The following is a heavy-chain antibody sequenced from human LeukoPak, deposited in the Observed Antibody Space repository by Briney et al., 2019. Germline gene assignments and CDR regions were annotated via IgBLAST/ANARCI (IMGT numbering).Heavy chain of an antibody. D-gene: IGHD2-21*01. Sequence: GGSLRLSCAASGFTFSNFAMTWVRQAPGKGPEWVSYISGSSRTIYYADSVKGRFSISRDNSKNTLYLQMDSLRGEDTAVYYCAKDFRIGYSAHFDYWGQGALVTVSS. CDR3: AKDFRIGYSAHFDY. J-gene: IGHJ4*02. V-gene: IGHV3-48*01. CDR2: ISGSSRTI. CDR1: GFTFSNFA.